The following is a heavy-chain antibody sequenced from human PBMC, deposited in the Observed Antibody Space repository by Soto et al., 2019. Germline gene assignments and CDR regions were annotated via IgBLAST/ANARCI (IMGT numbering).Heavy chain of an antibody. V-gene: IGHV3-30-3*01. CDR2: ISYDGSNK. D-gene: IGHD1-26*01. J-gene: IGHJ3*02. CDR1: GFTFSSYA. Sequence: QVQLVESGGGVVQPGRSLRLSCAASGFTFSSYAMHWVRQAPGKGLEWVAVISYDGSNKYYADSVKGRFTISRDNSKNTLYLQMNSLRAEDTAVYYCAREERRPGLRDWELLKAVIVWDIWGQGTMVTVSS. CDR3: AREERRPGLRDWELLKAVIVWDI.